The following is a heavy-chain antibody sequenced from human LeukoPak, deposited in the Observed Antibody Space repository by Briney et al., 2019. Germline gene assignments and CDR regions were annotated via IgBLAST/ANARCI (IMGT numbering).Heavy chain of an antibody. V-gene: IGHV3-21*01. Sequence: GGSLRLSCAASGFTFSTYTMNWVRQAPGKGLEWVSPISSSSIYIYYADSVKGRFTISRDNAKNSLYVQMNSLRAEDTAVYYCARDSSSDYWGQGTLVTVSS. CDR1: GFTFSTYT. CDR3: ARDSSSDY. J-gene: IGHJ4*02. CDR2: ISSSSIYI. D-gene: IGHD6-6*01.